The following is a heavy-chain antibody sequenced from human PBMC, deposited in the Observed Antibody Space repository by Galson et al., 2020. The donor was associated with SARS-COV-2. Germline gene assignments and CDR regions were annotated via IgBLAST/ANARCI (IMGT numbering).Heavy chain of an antibody. J-gene: IGHJ5*02. CDR3: ARGRGYCSGGSCYFWFDP. V-gene: IGHV4-34*01. Sequence: SETLSLTCAVSGGSFSGYYWSWIRQPPGKGLEWIGEINHSGSTNYNPSLKSRVTISVDTSKNQFSLKLSSVTAADTAVYYCARGRGYCSGGSCYFWFDPWGQGTLVTVSS. CDR2: INHSGST. CDR1: GGSFSGYY. D-gene: IGHD2-15*01.